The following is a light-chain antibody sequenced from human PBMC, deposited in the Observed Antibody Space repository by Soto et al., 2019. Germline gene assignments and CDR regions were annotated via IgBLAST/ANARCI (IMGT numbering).Light chain of an antibody. CDR2: GAS. CDR1: QSVSNNY. J-gene: IGKJ5*01. Sequence: IVLTQSPGTLSLSPGDRATLSCRASQSVSNNYLAWYQQKPGQAPRLLIYGASNRATGIPDRFGGSRSGTEFTLTINSLEPEDFAVHYCQQRNVWPPITFGQGTRLEIK. CDR3: QQRNVWPPIT. V-gene: IGKV3D-20*02.